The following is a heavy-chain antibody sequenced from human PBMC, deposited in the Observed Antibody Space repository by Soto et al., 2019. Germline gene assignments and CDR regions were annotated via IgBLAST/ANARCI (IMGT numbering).Heavy chain of an antibody. CDR3: ARLAPTTGLGY. CDR1: GYSFTSYC. V-gene: IGHV5-51*01. Sequence: GESLKISCKGSGYSFTSYCIGWVRQMPGKGLEWMGIIYPGDSDTRYSPSFQGQVTISADKSISTAYLQWSSLKASDTAMHYCARLAPTTGLGYWGQGTLVTVSS. J-gene: IGHJ4*02. CDR2: IYPGDSDT. D-gene: IGHD1-7*01.